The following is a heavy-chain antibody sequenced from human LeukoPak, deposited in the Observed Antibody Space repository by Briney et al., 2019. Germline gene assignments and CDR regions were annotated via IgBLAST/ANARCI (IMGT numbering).Heavy chain of an antibody. CDR1: GLTFSSSW. CDR3: ARYSGSFPGWLDP. J-gene: IGHJ5*02. V-gene: IGHV3-7*01. D-gene: IGHD1-26*01. Sequence: GGSLRLSCAASGLTFSSSWMNWVRQAPGKGLEWVANINPAGSQEDYVDSVKGRFTISRDNAKNSVFLQMNSLRAEDTAVYYCARYSGSFPGWLDPWGRGTLVTVSS. CDR2: INPAGSQE.